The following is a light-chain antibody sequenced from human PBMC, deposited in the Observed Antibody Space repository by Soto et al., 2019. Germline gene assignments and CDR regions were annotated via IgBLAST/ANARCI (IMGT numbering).Light chain of an antibody. CDR2: DDS. CDR1: NIGSKS. Sequence: SYELTQSPSVSVAPGQTARITCGGNNIGSKSVHWYQQKPGQAPVAVVYDDSDRPSGIPERFSGSNSGNKATLTISRVEAGDEAVFYCQVWDSRSEHWVFGGGTKLTVL. V-gene: IGLV3-21*02. CDR3: QVWDSRSEHWV. J-gene: IGLJ3*02.